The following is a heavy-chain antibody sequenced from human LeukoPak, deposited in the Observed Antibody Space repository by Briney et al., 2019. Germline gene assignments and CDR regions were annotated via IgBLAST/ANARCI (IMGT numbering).Heavy chain of an antibody. CDR1: GGSFSNFY. J-gene: IGHJ4*02. Sequence: SETLSLTCAIYGGSFSNFYWNWIRQSPGKGLEWIGEITQSGNTNYNPSRKSRVTISVDTSKNHFSLKLTSVTAADTAVYYCARHDEYSSNHVGLDYWGQGTLVTVSS. CDR2: ITQSGNT. CDR3: ARHDEYSSNHVGLDY. V-gene: IGHV4-34*01. D-gene: IGHD6-13*01.